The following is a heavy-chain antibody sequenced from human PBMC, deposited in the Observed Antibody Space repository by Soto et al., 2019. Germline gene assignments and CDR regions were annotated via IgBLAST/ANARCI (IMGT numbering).Heavy chain of an antibody. J-gene: IGHJ6*02. D-gene: IGHD3-10*01. V-gene: IGHV3-30*18. CDR3: AKLSITMARSYYGMDV. Sequence: QVQLVESGGGVVQPGRSLRLSCAASGFTFSSFGMHWVRQAPGKGLEWVAVISNDGSNKYYADSVKGRFTISRDNSKNTLNLQMNSLRAEDTAVYYCAKLSITMARSYYGMDVWGQGTTVTVSS. CDR1: GFTFSSFG. CDR2: ISNDGSNK.